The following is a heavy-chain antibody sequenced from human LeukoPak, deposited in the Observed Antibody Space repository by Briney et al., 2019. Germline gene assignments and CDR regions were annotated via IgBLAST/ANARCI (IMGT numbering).Heavy chain of an antibody. CDR2: IYYSGST. J-gene: IGHJ4*02. CDR3: ARIAYSSGWYDY. D-gene: IGHD6-19*01. V-gene: IGHV4-59*01. Sequence: SETLSLTCTVSGGSISSYYWSWIRQPPGKGLEWIGYIYYSGSTNYNPSLKSRVTISVDTSKNQFSLKLSSMTAADTAVYYCARIAYSSGWYDYWGQGTLVTVSS. CDR1: GGSISSYY.